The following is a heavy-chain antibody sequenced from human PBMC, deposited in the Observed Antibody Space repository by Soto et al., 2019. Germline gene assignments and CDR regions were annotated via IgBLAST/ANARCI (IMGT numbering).Heavy chain of an antibody. V-gene: IGHV2-5*02. CDR2: IYWDDDK. Sequence: QITLKESGPTLVKPTQTLTLTCTFSGFSLSTSGVGVGWIRQPPGKALEWLALIYWDDDKRYSPSLKSKLTITNDPSKNQEVLTMTNIDPVDMGTYYCAVLPAYRYFDLWGRGTLVAVSS. J-gene: IGHJ2*01. D-gene: IGHD2-2*02. CDR1: GFSLSTSGVG. CDR3: AVLPAYRYFDL.